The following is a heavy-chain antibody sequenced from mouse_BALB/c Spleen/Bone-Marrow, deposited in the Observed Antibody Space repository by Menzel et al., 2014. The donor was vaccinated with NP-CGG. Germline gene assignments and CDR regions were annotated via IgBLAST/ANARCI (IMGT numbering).Heavy chain of an antibody. V-gene: IGHV5-17*02. Sequence: EVQGVESGGGLVQPGGSRKLSCAASGFTFSSFGMHWVRQAPEKGLEWVAYISSGCRTVFYADTVKGRFTISRDNPKNTLFLQMTSLRSEDTAMYYCTRSRGNWDDFDYWGQGTTLTVSS. CDR1: GFTFSSFG. CDR2: ISSGCRTV. J-gene: IGHJ2*01. D-gene: IGHD3-3*01. CDR3: TRSRGNWDDFDY.